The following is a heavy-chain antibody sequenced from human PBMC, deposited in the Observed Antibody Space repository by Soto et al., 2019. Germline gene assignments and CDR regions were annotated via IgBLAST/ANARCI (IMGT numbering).Heavy chain of an antibody. Sequence: QVQLQETGPGLVTPSETLSLTCTVSGGSIGGSSWNWIRQSPGRGLEWIGDVLYSGHTNYNPSLESRVTISVDPSKNQFSLKLTSVTAADTATYYCAKTRGVTGTTFNWFDSWGQGTQVSVSS. CDR2: VLYSGHT. J-gene: IGHJ5*01. V-gene: IGHV4-59*01. CDR1: GGSIGGSS. CDR3: AKTRGVTGTTFNWFDS. D-gene: IGHD1-1*01.